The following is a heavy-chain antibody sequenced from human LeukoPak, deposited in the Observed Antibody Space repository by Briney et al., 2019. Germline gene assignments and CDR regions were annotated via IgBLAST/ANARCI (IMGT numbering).Heavy chain of an antibody. CDR1: GYTFTSYG. CDR2: ISDYNGNK. Sequence: ASVTVSCTASGYTFTSYGMSWVRQAPGQGLEWMGWISDYNGNKNYAQTMKGGVTMTTCTSTSTAYMELRSLRSDDTAVYYCARDRRIVGATTRSDYWGQGTLVTVSS. V-gene: IGHV1-18*01. CDR3: ARDRRIVGATTRSDY. J-gene: IGHJ4*02. D-gene: IGHD1-26*01.